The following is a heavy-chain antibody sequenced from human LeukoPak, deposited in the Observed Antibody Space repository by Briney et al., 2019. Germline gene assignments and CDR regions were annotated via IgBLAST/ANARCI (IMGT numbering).Heavy chain of an antibody. CDR3: ARGRVRDQYYDYVWGSYRYHGFDP. V-gene: IGHV3-21*01. D-gene: IGHD3-16*02. CDR2: ISSSSSYI. Sequence: PGGSLRLSCAASGFTFSSYSMNWVRQAPGKGLEWVSSISSSSSYIYYADSVKGRFTISRDNAKNSLYLQMNSLRAEDTAVYYCARGRVRDQYYDYVWGSYRYHGFDPWGQGTLVTVSS. J-gene: IGHJ5*02. CDR1: GFTFSSYS.